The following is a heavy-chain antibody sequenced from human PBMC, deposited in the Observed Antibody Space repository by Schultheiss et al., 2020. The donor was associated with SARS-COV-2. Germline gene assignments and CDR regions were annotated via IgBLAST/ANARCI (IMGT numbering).Heavy chain of an antibody. Sequence: SETLSLTCAVYGGSFSGYYWGWIRQPPGKGLEWIGEINHSGSTYYNPSLKSRVTISVDTSKNQFSLKLSSVTAADTAVYYCARHEEYSSGWYNYWGQGTLVTVS. CDR1: GGSFSGYY. CDR2: INHSGST. D-gene: IGHD6-19*01. J-gene: IGHJ4*02. CDR3: ARHEEYSSGWYNY. V-gene: IGHV4-34*01.